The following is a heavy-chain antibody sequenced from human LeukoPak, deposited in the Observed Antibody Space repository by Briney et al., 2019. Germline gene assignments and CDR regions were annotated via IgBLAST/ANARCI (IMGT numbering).Heavy chain of an antibody. CDR2: IYYSGST. CDR1: GGSISSSSYY. V-gene: IGHV4-39*07. D-gene: IGHD6-19*01. J-gene: IGHJ3*02. Sequence: PSETLSLTCTVSGGSISSSSYYWGWIRQPPGKGLEWIGSIYYSGSTYYNPSLKSQVTISVDTSKNQFSLKLSSVTAADTAVYYCAALYSSGWVDAFDIWGQGTMVTVSS. CDR3: AALYSSGWVDAFDI.